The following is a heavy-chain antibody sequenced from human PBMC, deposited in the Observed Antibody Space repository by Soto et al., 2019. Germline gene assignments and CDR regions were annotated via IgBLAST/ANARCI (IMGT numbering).Heavy chain of an antibody. CDR2: IYPSGST. Sequence: QVQLQESGPGLVKPAETLSLTCTVSGGSISSYYWSWIRQPPGKGLEWIGYIYPSGSTNYNPSLQSRVTISVDTSKNQFSLQLSSVTAADTAVYYCARLGGRYYWYFDLWVRGTLVTVSS. J-gene: IGHJ2*01. V-gene: IGHV4-59*12. D-gene: IGHD1-26*01. CDR1: GGSISSYY. CDR3: ARLGGRYYWYFDL.